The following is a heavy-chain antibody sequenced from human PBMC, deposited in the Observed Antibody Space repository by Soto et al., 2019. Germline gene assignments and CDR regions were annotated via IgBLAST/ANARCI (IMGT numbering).Heavy chain of an antibody. CDR3: AKAHTFRFYYFTGGDY. CDR2: ISGSGGST. D-gene: IGHD3-22*01. CDR1: GFNFRLYP. V-gene: IGHV3-23*01. J-gene: IGHJ4*02. Sequence: EVQLLESGGGLVQPGGSLRLSCGASGFNFRLYPMAWVRQAPGKGLEWISSISGSGGSTFYADSVKGRFTISRDNSKNTLYLQMETLRAGDSAVYYCAKAHTFRFYYFTGGDYWGQGTLVTVSS.